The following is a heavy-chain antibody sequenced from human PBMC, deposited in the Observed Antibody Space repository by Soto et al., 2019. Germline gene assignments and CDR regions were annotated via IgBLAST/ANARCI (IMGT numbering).Heavy chain of an antibody. J-gene: IGHJ6*02. CDR2: INPNNGAT. V-gene: IGHV1-46*01. CDR1: GDTFTTNY. D-gene: IGHD2-21*01. Sequence: ASVKVSCKASGDTFTTNYLHWVRQAPGQGLEWMGRINPNNGATLYAQEFQGRLTLTTDTSTSTVYMDLNSVKSEDSAVYYCASRVLCDMDVWGQGTTVTVSS. CDR3: ASRVLCDMDV.